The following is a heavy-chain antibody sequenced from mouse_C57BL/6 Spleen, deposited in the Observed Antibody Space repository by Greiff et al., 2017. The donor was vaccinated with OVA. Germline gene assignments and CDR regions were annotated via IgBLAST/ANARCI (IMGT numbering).Heavy chain of an antibody. V-gene: IGHV1-52*01. J-gene: IGHJ3*01. CDR1: GYTFTSYW. CDR3: ARSGYYGSGGFAY. Sequence: QVQLQQPGAELVRPGSSVKLSCKASGYTFTSYWMHWVKQRPIQGLEWIGNIDPSDSETHYNQKFKDKATLTVDKSSSTAYMQLSSLTSEDSAVYYCARSGYYGSGGFAYWGQGTLVTVSA. D-gene: IGHD1-1*01. CDR2: IDPSDSET.